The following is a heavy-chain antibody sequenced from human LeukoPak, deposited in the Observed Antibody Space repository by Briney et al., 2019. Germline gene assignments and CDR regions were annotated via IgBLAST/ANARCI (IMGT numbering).Heavy chain of an antibody. V-gene: IGHV4-39*07. CDR2: IYYSGST. D-gene: IGHD3-22*01. CDR3: ARGCYDSSGYDWFDP. CDR1: GGSISSSSYY. Sequence: SETLSLTCTVSGGSISSSSYYWGWIRQPPGKGPEWIGSIYYSGSTYYNPSLKSRVTISVDTSKNQFSLKLSSVTAADTAVYYCARGCYDSSGYDWFDPWGQGTLVTVSS. J-gene: IGHJ5*02.